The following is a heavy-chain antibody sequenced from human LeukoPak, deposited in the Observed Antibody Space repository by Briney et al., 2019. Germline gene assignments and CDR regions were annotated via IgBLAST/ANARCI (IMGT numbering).Heavy chain of an antibody. CDR2: INRSGST. D-gene: IGHD2-21*02. Sequence: PSETLSLTCAVYGGSFSGYYWSWIRQPPGKGLEWIGEINRSGSTNYNPSLKSRVTISVDTSKNQFSLKLSSVTAADTAVYYCASSRKNTVVTPYYYGMDVWGQGTTVTVSS. CDR3: ASSRKNTVVTPYYYGMDV. V-gene: IGHV4-34*01. CDR1: GGSFSGYY. J-gene: IGHJ6*02.